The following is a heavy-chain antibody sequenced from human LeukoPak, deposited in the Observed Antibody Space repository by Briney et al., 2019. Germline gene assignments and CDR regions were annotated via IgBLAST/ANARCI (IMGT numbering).Heavy chain of an antibody. CDR2: INDDGSAT. D-gene: IGHD3-10*02. CDR3: AELGITMIGGV. CDR1: GFTFSNYW. Sequence: GGSLRLSCAASGFTFSNYWMHWVRQVPGKGLVWVSRINDDGSATYYADSVKGRFTISRDNSKNSLYLQMNSLRAEDTAVYYCAELGITMIGGVWGKGTTVTVSS. J-gene: IGHJ6*04. V-gene: IGHV3-74*01.